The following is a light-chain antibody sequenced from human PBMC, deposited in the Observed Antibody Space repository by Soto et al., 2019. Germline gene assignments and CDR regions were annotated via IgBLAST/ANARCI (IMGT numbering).Light chain of an antibody. CDR3: QQYTKWWT. J-gene: IGKJ1*01. CDR1: QGVDRN. V-gene: IGKV3-15*01. CDR2: AAS. Sequence: EIVMTQSPATLSVSPGEGVTLSCRASQGVDRNFAWYQQKPGQAPRLLIYAASTRATGIPARFSGSGSGTEFTLTISSLQSEDFAVYYCQQYTKWWTFGQGTKVEIK.